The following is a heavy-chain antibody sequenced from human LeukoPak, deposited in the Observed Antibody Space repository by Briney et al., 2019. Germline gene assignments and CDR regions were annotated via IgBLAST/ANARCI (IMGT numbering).Heavy chain of an antibody. V-gene: IGHV3-21*01. CDR2: ISSRSSYI. CDR3: VRRAVSGEEALDFDY. D-gene: IGHD6-19*01. CDR1: GFTFSAHS. Sequence: GGSLRPSCAASGFTFSAHSMNWVRQAPGKGLEWVASISSRSSYIYYGGSVKGRFTVSRDNARNSVYLQMNSLRVKDTAVYYCVRRAVSGEEALDFDYWGQGTLVTVSS. J-gene: IGHJ4*02.